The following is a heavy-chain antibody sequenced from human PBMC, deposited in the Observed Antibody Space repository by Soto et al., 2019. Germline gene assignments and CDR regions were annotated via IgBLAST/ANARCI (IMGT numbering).Heavy chain of an antibody. CDR3: ARSGGDYHYYYHMDV. D-gene: IGHD2-21*02. J-gene: IGHJ6*02. Sequence: EVQLLESGAGLVQPGGSLRLSCAASGFIFSNNAMSWVRQAPGKGLEWVSAISGSSGSTFYADSVKGRFTISRDNSKNTLYLQMNSLRAEDSALYYCARSGGDYHYYYHMDVWGQGTTVTVSS. V-gene: IGHV3-23*01. CDR1: GFIFSNNA. CDR2: ISGSSGST.